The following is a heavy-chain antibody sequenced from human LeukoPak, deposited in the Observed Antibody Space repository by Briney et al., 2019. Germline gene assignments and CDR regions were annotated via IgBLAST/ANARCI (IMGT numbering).Heavy chain of an antibody. CDR3: ARLYYDFWSGYPYYYYYMDV. D-gene: IGHD3-3*01. J-gene: IGHJ6*03. CDR1: GYSFTSYW. V-gene: IGHV5-51*01. CDR2: IYPGDSDT. Sequence: GESLKISCKGSGYSFTSYWIGWVRQMPGKGLEWMGIIYPGDSDTKYSPSFQGQVTISADKSISTAYLQWSSLKASDTAMYYCARLYYDFWSGYPYYYYYMDVWGKGTTVTVSS.